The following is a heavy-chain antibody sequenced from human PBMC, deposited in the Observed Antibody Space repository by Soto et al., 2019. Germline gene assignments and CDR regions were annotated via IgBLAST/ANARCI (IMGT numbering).Heavy chain of an antibody. J-gene: IGHJ4*02. CDR3: AKGRGYSGYDSNDY. D-gene: IGHD5-12*01. CDR2: ISGSGGST. CDR1: GFTFSSYA. V-gene: IGHV3-23*01. Sequence: EVQLLESGGGLVQPGGSLRLSCAASGFTFSSYAMTWVRQAPGKGLEWVSVISGSGGSTDYADSVKGRFTISRDNSKNTLYLQMNSLRAEDTAVYYCAKGRGYSGYDSNDYWGQGTLVTVSS.